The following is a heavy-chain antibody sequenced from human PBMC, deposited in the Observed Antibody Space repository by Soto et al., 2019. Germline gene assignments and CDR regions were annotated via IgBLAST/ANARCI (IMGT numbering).Heavy chain of an antibody. D-gene: IGHD1-7*01. V-gene: IGHV3-21*01. CDR2: ISSSSSYI. J-gene: IGHJ3*02. CDR3: ARVLAVLELSAFDI. Sequence: LRLSCAASGFTFSSYSMNWVRQAPGKGLEWVSSISSSSSYIYYADSVKGRFTISRDNAKNSLYLQMDSLRAEDTAVYYCARVLAVLELSAFDILGQGTMVPVSS. CDR1: GFTFSSYS.